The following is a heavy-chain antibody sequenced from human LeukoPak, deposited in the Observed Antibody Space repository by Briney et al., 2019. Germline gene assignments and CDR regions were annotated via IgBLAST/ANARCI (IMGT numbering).Heavy chain of an antibody. CDR3: ARQSRVVQGPMGYYYYYYMDV. CDR1: GGSISSSSYY. Sequence: PSETLSLTCTVSGGSISSSSYYWGWIRQPPGKGPEWIANIYYSGSTYYNPSLKSRVTISVDTSKNQLSLKLSAVTAADTAVYYCARQSRVVQGPMGYYYYYYMDVWGKGTTVTISS. J-gene: IGHJ6*03. V-gene: IGHV4-39*01. CDR2: IYYSGST. D-gene: IGHD2-15*01.